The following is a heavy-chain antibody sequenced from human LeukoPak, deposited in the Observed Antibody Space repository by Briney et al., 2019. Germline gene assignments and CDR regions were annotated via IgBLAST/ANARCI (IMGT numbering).Heavy chain of an antibody. Sequence: GGSLRLSCAASGFTFSIYSINWVRQAPGKWLEWVSSINSDSSHIYYRDSLEGRFTLSRDNAKKSVYLQMDSLRAEDTAVYYCARDYSGLSGINDTCGQGNLVPVSS. CDR2: INSDSSHI. J-gene: IGHJ5*02. D-gene: IGHD3-10*01. CDR1: GFTFSIYS. CDR3: ARDYSGLSGINDT. V-gene: IGHV3-21*01.